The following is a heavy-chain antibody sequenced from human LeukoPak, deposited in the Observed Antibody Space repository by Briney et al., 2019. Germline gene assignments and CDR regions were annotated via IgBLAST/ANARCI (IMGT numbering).Heavy chain of an antibody. CDR3: ARVLGTMYYFDY. Sequence: SQTLSLTCAISGDTVSSNSAAWNWIRQSPSRGLEWLGRTYYRSKWYKDYAVSVKSRITINPDTSKNQFSLQLNSVTPEDTAVYYCARVLGTMYYFDYWGQGTLVTVSS. J-gene: IGHJ4*02. D-gene: IGHD7-27*01. CDR1: GDTVSSNSAA. V-gene: IGHV6-1*01. CDR2: TYYRSKWYK.